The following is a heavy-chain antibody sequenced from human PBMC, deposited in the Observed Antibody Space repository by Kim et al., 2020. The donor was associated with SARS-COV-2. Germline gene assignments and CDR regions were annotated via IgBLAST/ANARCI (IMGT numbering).Heavy chain of an antibody. V-gene: IGHV1-2*02. CDR2: INPNSGGA. D-gene: IGHD4-17*01. CDR1: GYTFTGYY. Sequence: ASVKVSCKASGYTFTGYYMHWVRQAPGQGLEWMGWINPNSGGANYAQKFQGRVTMTRDTSISTAYMELSRLRSDDTAVYYCARDEGDYDQNWFDPWGQGTLVTVSS. J-gene: IGHJ5*02. CDR3: ARDEGDYDQNWFDP.